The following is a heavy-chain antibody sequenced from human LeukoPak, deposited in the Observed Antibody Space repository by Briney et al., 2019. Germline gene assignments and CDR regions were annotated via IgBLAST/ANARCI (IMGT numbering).Heavy chain of an antibody. Sequence: KPGGSLRLSCAASGFTFSSYSMNWVRQAPGQGLEWVSSMSSTSSFIYYADSVKGRFTISRDNAKNSLYLQMNSLTAEDTAVYYCARRAIAEGFDYWGQGTLVTVSS. CDR2: MSSTSSFI. V-gene: IGHV3-21*01. CDR3: ARRAIAEGFDY. D-gene: IGHD6-13*01. CDR1: GFTFSSYS. J-gene: IGHJ4*02.